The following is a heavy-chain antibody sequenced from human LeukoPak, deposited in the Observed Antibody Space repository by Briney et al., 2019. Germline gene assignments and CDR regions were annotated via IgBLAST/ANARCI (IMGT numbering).Heavy chain of an antibody. D-gene: IGHD6-19*01. CDR2: FSSSDSPR. Sequence: GGSLRLSWAASGFTFSDYYMSWIRQAPGKGLEWLSYFSSSDSPRFYADSVKGRFTISRDNAKKSLYLQMNSLRAEDTAVYYCAKVHRTEQWRDYWGQGTLVTVSS. J-gene: IGHJ4*02. V-gene: IGHV3-11*01. CDR3: AKVHRTEQWRDY. CDR1: GFTFSDYY.